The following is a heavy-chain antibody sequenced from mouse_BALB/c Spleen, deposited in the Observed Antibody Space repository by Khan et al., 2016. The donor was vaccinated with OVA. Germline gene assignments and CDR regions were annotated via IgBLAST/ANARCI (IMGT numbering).Heavy chain of an antibody. CDR2: ISYSGNT. Sequence: QLEESGPGLVKPSQSLFLTCTVTGYSITSDYAWNWVRQFPGNKLEWMGFISYSGNTKYNPSLKSRISMTRDTSKNQFFLQLNSVTPEDTATYYCARVFGGDFDYWGQGTTLIVSS. V-gene: IGHV3-2*02. CDR3: ARVFGGDFDY. J-gene: IGHJ2*01. CDR1: GYSITSDYA.